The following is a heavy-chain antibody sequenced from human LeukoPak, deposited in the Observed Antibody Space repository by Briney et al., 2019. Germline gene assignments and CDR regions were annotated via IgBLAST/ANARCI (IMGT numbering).Heavy chain of an antibody. CDR3: ARDKYVWGSYPSGWFDP. J-gene: IGHJ5*02. D-gene: IGHD3-16*02. CDR2: INPSGGST. Sequence: ASVKVSCKASGYTFTSYYMHWVRQAPGRGLEWMGIINPSGGSTSYAQKFQGRVTMTRDTSTSTVYMELSSLRSEDTAVYYCARDKYVWGSYPSGWFDPWGQGTLVTVSS. V-gene: IGHV1-46*01. CDR1: GYTFTSYY.